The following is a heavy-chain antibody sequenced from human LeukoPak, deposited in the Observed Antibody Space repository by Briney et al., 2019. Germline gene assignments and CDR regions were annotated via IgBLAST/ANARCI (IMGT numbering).Heavy chain of an antibody. CDR3: AREDSSGYYRMSGGAFDI. D-gene: IGHD3-22*01. V-gene: IGHV4-4*02. CDR1: GGSISSSNW. Sequence: SETLSLTCAVSGGSISSSNWWSWVRQPPGKGLEWIGEVYHSGTTNYNPSLKSRVTISVDKSKNQFSLKLSSVTAADTAVYYCAREDSSGYYRMSGGAFDIWGQGTMVTVSS. CDR2: VYHSGTT. J-gene: IGHJ3*02.